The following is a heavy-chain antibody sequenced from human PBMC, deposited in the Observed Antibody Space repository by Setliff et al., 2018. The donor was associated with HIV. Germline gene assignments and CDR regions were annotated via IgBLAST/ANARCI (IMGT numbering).Heavy chain of an antibody. CDR2: ISDSGGST. J-gene: IGHJ4*02. CDR3: ASGYSSSSPRRDY. Sequence: PSETLSLTCSVSGGSISSGSHYWGWIRQAPGKGLEWVSGISDSGGSTYYADSVKGRFTISRDNSKNTLNLQMNSLRAEDTAVYYCASGYSSSSPRRDYWGQGTLVTVSS. D-gene: IGHD6-6*01. V-gene: IGHV3-23*01. CDR1: GGSISSGSHY.